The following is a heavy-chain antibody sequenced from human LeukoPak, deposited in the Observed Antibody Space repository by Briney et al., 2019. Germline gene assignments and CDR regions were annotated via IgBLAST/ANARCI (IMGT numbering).Heavy chain of an antibody. D-gene: IGHD1-26*01. Sequence: ASVKVSCTVSGYTLTELSMHWVRQAPGKGLEWMGGFDPEDGETIYAQKFQGRVTMTEDTSTDTAYMELSSLRSEDTAVYYCAKLIVGATTDYYYGMDVWGQGTTVTVSS. CDR1: GYTLTELS. J-gene: IGHJ6*02. V-gene: IGHV1-24*01. CDR2: FDPEDGET. CDR3: AKLIVGATTDYYYGMDV.